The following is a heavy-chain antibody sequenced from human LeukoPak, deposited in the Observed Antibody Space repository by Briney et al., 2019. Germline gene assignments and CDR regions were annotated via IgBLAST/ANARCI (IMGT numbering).Heavy chain of an antibody. CDR1: GGSISSHY. Sequence: PSETLSLTCTVSGGSISSHYWTWIRQSPVKGLEWIGDISNSGSTSYNPSLKSRVTISIDTSKNQFSLKLSSVTAADTAVYYCGRDALVGYFSYYYMDVWGKGTTVTVFS. J-gene: IGHJ6*03. CDR2: ISNSGST. CDR3: GRDALVGYFSYYYMDV. D-gene: IGHD2-15*01. V-gene: IGHV4-59*11.